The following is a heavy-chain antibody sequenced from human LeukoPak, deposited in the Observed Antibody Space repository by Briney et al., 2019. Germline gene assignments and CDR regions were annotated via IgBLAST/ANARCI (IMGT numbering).Heavy chain of an antibody. Sequence: PGGSLRLSCAASGFTFSSYAMHWVRQAPGQGLEWVAVISYDGSNKYYADSVKGRFTISRDNSKNTLYLQMNSLRGEDTAVYYCAKARQNLGYCSGGSCYYFDSWGQGTLVTVSS. CDR1: GFTFSSYA. CDR2: ISYDGSNK. CDR3: AKARQNLGYCSGGSCYYFDS. D-gene: IGHD2-15*01. J-gene: IGHJ4*02. V-gene: IGHV3-30-3*01.